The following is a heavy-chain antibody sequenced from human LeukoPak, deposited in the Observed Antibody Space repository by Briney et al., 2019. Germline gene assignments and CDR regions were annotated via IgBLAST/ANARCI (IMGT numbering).Heavy chain of an antibody. CDR1: GFTFSSYW. Sequence: PGGSLRLSCAASGFTFSSYWMHWVRQAPGKGLVWVSRINSDGSTTSYADSVKDRFSISRDNSKTTVSLQMNSLRAEDTAVYYCAKGRGTAVTSAANYLGQGTLVTVSS. D-gene: IGHD4-17*01. V-gene: IGHV3-74*01. CDR2: INSDGSTT. CDR3: AKGRGTAVTSAANY. J-gene: IGHJ4*02.